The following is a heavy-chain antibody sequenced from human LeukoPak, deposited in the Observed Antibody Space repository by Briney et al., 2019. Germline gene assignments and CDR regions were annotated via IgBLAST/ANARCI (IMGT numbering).Heavy chain of an antibody. V-gene: IGHV4-61*02. CDR1: GGSISSGSYY. Sequence: PSQTLSLTCTVSGGSISSGSYYWRWIRQPAGKGLEWIGRIYTSGSTNYNPSLKSRVTISVDTSKNQFSLKLSSVTAADTAVYYCARGPSSGLYFQHWGQGTLVTVSS. J-gene: IGHJ1*01. CDR3: ARGPSSGLYFQH. CDR2: IYTSGST. D-gene: IGHD6-25*01.